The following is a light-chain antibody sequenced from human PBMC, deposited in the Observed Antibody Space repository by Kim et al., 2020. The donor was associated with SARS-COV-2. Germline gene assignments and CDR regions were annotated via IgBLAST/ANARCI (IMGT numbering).Light chain of an antibody. CDR3: QSYDSSNLWV. CDR1: SGSIASNY. CDR2: EDN. J-gene: IGLJ3*02. V-gene: IGLV6-57*03. Sequence: KTVTTSCTRSSGSIASNYVQWYQQRPGSAPTTVIYEDNQRPSGVPDRFSGSIDSSSNSASLTISGLKTEDEADYYCQSYDSSNLWVFGGGTQLTV.